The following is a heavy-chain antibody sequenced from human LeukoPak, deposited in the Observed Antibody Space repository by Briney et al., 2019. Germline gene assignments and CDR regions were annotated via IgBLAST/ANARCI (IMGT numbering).Heavy chain of an antibody. V-gene: IGHV4-39*02. D-gene: IGHD3-16*01. Sequence: SETLSLTCTVSCGSISSSSYYWGWIRQPPGKGLEWIGSIYYSGSTYYNPSLKSRFTISVDTSKSHFSLKLSSVTAADTAVYYCGSLYDGGISKITMSSFGWFDPWGQGTLVTVSS. J-gene: IGHJ5*02. CDR1: CGSISSSSYY. CDR2: IYYSGST. CDR3: GSLYDGGISKITMSSFGWFDP.